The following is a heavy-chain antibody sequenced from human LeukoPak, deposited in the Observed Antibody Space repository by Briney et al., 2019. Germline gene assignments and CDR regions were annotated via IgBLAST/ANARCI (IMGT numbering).Heavy chain of an antibody. J-gene: IGHJ4*02. CDR3: ARNQDYGSGSYWDY. V-gene: IGHV3-7*01. D-gene: IGHD3-10*01. CDR2: INQDGSDK. Sequence: GGSLRLSCAASGFTFSSYWMSWVRQAPGKGLEWVAKINQDGSDKYYVDSVKGRFTISRDNAKNTLYLQMNSLRAEDTAVYYCARNQDYGSGSYWDYWGQGTLVTVSS. CDR1: GFTFSSYW.